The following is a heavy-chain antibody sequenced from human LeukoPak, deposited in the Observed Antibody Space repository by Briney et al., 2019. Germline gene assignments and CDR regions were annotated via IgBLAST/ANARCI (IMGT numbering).Heavy chain of an antibody. V-gene: IGHV1-18*01. CDR1: GYTFTSYG. CDR2: SSGYNGNT. J-gene: IGHJ4*02. Sequence: ASVKVSCTASGYTFTSYGISWVRQAPGQGLEWMGWSSGYNGNTNYAQRYQGRVTMTTDTSTSTAYMEVRSLRADDTAVYYCARCFRIVGATTVDYWGQGTLVTVSS. D-gene: IGHD1-26*01. CDR3: ARCFRIVGATTVDY.